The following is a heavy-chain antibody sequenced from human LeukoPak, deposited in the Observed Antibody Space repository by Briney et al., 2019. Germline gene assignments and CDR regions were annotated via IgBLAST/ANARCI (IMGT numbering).Heavy chain of an antibody. Sequence: GGSLRLSCAASGFTFSSYWMHWVRQAPGKGLVWVSRINSDGSSTSYADSVKGRFTISRDNAKNTLYLQMNSLRAEDTAVYYCARGSPYDSSGYYPRYWGQGTLVTVSS. V-gene: IGHV3-74*01. CDR3: ARGSPYDSSGYYPRY. J-gene: IGHJ4*02. D-gene: IGHD3-22*01. CDR1: GFTFSSYW. CDR2: INSDGSST.